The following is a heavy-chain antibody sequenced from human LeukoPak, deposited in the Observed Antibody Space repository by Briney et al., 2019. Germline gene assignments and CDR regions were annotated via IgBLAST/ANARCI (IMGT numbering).Heavy chain of an antibody. CDR2: ISSNGGST. V-gene: IGHV3-64*01. D-gene: IGHD6-19*01. CDR1: GFTFSSYA. J-gene: IGHJ4*02. CDR3: ALAVAGPH. Sequence: PGGSLRLSCAASGFTFSSYAMHWVRQAPGKGLEYVSAISSNGGSTYYANSVKGRFTISRDNSKNTLYLQMGSLRAEDMAVYYCALAVAGPHWGQGTLVTVSS.